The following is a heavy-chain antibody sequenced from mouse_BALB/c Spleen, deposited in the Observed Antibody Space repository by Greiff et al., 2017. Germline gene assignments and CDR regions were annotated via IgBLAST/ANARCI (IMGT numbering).Heavy chain of an antibody. CDR3: ARLITTATGAMDY. CDR2: IYPGDGDT. D-gene: IGHD1-2*01. CDR1: GYAFSDYW. Sequence: VKLMESGAELVRPGSSVKISCKASGYAFSDYWMNWVKQRPGQGLEWIGQIYPGDGDTNYNGKFKGKATLTADKSSSTAYMQLSSLTSEDSAVFFCARLITTATGAMDYWGQGTSVTVSS. V-gene: IGHV1-80*01. J-gene: IGHJ4*01.